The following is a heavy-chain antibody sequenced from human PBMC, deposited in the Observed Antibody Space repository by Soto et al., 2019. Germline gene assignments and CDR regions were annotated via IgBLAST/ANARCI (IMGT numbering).Heavy chain of an antibody. CDR1: GGSISSGGYY. J-gene: IGHJ5*02. Sequence: PSETLSLTCTVSGGSISSGGYYWSWIRQHPGKGLEWIGYIYYSGSTYYNPSLKSRVTISVDTSKNQFSLKLSSVTAADTAVYYCARGVRGVIMSYWFDPWGQGTRVTVTS. D-gene: IGHD3-10*01. V-gene: IGHV4-31*03. CDR2: IYYSGST. CDR3: ARGVRGVIMSYWFDP.